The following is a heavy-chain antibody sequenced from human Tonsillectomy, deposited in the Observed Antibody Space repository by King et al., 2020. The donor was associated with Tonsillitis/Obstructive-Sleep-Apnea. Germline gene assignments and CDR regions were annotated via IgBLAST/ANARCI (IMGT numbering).Heavy chain of an antibody. V-gene: IGHV1-46*01. J-gene: IGHJ4*02. CDR2: INPSGGST. CDR3: ARDRGVTTFFDF. Sequence: QLVQSGAEVKKPGASVKVSCKASGYTFTNYYMHWVRQAPGQGLEWMGIINPSGGSTSYAQKFQGRVTMTRDTSTSTVYMELSSLRYEDTAVYYCARDRGVTTFFDFWGQGTLVTVSS. D-gene: IGHD2-21*02. CDR1: GYTFTNYY.